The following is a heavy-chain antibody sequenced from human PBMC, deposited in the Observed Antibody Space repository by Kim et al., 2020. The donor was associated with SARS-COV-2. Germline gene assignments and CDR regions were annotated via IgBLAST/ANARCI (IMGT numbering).Heavy chain of an antibody. CDR1: GFTFSSYA. D-gene: IGHD3-3*02. CDR2: ISYDGSNK. J-gene: IGHJ6*02. CDR3: ARGISSPTRYYYYGMDV. V-gene: IGHV3-30*04. Sequence: GGSLRLSCAASGFTFSSYAMHWVRQAPGKGLEWVAVISYDGSNKYYADSVKGRFTISRDNSKNTLYLQMNSLRAEDTAVYYCARGISSPTRYYYYGMDVWGQGTTVTVSS.